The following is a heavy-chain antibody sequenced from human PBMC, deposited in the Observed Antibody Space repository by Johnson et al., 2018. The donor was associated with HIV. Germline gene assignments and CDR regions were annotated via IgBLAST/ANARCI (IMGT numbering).Heavy chain of an antibody. J-gene: IGHJ3*02. D-gene: IGHD3-10*01. Sequence: QVQLVESGGGVVQPGGSLRLSCAASGFTFSSYGMHWVRQAPGKGLEWVGVISFDGVYKTYGGSVRGRFTISRDNFSNTLSLQMISLRPEDTAVYYCAREGHDRRGFYAFDIWGHGTVVTVSS. V-gene: IGHV3-30*19. CDR2: ISFDGVYK. CDR3: AREGHDRRGFYAFDI. CDR1: GFTFSSYG.